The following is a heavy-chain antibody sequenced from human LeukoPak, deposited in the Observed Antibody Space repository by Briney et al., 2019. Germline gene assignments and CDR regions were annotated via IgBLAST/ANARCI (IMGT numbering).Heavy chain of an antibody. J-gene: IGHJ4*02. Sequence: PGGSLRLSCAASGFTFSSYWMHWVRQAPGKGLVWVSRINSDGSTTNYADSVKGRFTISRDNAKNTLYLQMNSLRAEDTAVYYCARSRFVDTPEDYWGQGTLVTVSS. V-gene: IGHV3-74*01. CDR3: ARSRFVDTPEDY. CDR1: GFTFSSYW. CDR2: INSDGSTT. D-gene: IGHD5-18*01.